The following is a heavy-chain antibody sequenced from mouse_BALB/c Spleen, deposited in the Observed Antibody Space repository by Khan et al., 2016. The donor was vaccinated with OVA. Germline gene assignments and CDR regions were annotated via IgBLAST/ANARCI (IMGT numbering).Heavy chain of an antibody. J-gene: IGHJ3*01. CDR3: VRDGAYHRNDGWFAY. CDR2: INPSNGYT. CDR1: GYTFTSYA. V-gene: IGHV1-4*01. Sequence: VQLQQSGAELARPGASVKMSCKASGYTFTSYAIHWIKERPGQGLEWIGYINPSNGYTNYNQKFKDKATLTTDKSSTTAYQQLSSLTSDDSAVYTCVRDGAYHRNDGWFAYWGQGTLVTVSA. D-gene: IGHD2-14*01.